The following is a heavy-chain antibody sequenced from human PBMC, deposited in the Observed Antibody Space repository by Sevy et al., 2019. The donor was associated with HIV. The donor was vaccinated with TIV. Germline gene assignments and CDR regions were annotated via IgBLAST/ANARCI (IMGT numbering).Heavy chain of an antibody. CDR2: INSDGSST. V-gene: IGHV3-74*01. D-gene: IGHD3-10*01. CDR1: GFTFSSYW. CDR3: ARGGWVFGFGDFTYSNRYGMDV. Sequence: GGSLRLSCAASGFTFSSYWMHWVRQAPGKGLVWVSRINSDGSSTSYADSVKGRFTISRDNAKKTLYLQMNSLRAEDTAVYYCARGGWVFGFGDFTYSNRYGMDVWGQGTTVTVSS. J-gene: IGHJ6*02.